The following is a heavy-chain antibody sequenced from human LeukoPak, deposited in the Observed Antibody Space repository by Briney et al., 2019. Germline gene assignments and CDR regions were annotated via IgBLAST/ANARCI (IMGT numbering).Heavy chain of an antibody. V-gene: IGHV4-4*07. J-gene: IGHJ4*02. D-gene: IGHD3-3*01. CDR1: GGSISSYY. CDR3: ARDDFWSGRYYFDY. CDR2: IYTSGST. Sequence: PSETLSLTCTVSGGSISSYYWSWIRQPAGKGLEWIGRIYTSGSTNYNPSLKSRVTMSVDTSKNQFSLKLSSVTAADTAVYYCARDDFWSGRYYFDYWGQGTLVTVSS.